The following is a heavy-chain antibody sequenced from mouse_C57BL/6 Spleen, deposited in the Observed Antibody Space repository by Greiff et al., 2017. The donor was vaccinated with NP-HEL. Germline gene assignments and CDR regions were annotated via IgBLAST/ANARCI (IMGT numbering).Heavy chain of an antibody. Sequence: DVKLVESGGGLVKPGGSLKLSCAASGFTFSSYAMSWVRQTPEKRLEWVATISDGGSYTYYPDNVKGRFTISRDNAKNNLYLQMSHLKSEDTAMYSCARGETGRYFDYWGQGTTLTVSS. V-gene: IGHV5-4*03. CDR1: GFTFSSYA. CDR2: ISDGGSYT. D-gene: IGHD4-1*01. J-gene: IGHJ2*01. CDR3: ARGETGRYFDY.